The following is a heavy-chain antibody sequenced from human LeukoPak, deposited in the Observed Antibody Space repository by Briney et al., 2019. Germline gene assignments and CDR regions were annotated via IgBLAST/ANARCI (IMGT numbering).Heavy chain of an antibody. CDR1: GFTFSGYS. Sequence: GGSLRLSCAASGFTFSGYSMNWVRQAPGKGLEWVSYISSSGSTIYYADSVKGRFTISRDNAKNSLYLQMNSLRAEDTAVYYCARDDYDSSGYYEYFDYWGQGTPVTVSS. J-gene: IGHJ4*02. D-gene: IGHD3-22*01. V-gene: IGHV3-48*04. CDR3: ARDDYDSSGYYEYFDY. CDR2: ISSSGSTI.